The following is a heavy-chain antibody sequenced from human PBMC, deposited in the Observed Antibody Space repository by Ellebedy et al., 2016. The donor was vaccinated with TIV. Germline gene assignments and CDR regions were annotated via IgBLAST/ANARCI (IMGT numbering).Heavy chain of an antibody. Sequence: GESLKISXAASGFTFSNNWMSWVRQAPGKRPEWVANIDRDGGERNYADSVKGRFTISRDNARNSLYLQMNSLRVEDTAVYYCAKEARLAGTNWFDPWGQGTLVTVSS. CDR3: AKEARLAGTNWFDP. CDR2: IDRDGGER. D-gene: IGHD1-14*01. CDR1: GFTFSNNW. V-gene: IGHV3-7*04. J-gene: IGHJ5*02.